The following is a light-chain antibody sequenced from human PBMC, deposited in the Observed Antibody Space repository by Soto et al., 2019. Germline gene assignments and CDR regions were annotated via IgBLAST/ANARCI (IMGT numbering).Light chain of an antibody. Sequence: DIQMTQSPASLSASVGDRVTISCRASQGISSYLFWYQQKPGKVPKLLIHSASTWQSGVPSRFSGGGSGTDFTLTISSLQPEDVAAYYCQNYSGPIFTFGPGTKVDIK. V-gene: IGKV1-27*01. CDR1: QGISSY. CDR2: SAS. J-gene: IGKJ3*01. CDR3: QNYSGPIFT.